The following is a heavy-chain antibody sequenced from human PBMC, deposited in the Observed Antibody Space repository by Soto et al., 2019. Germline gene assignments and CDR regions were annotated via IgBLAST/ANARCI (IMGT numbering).Heavy chain of an antibody. CDR2: IYYSGST. D-gene: IGHD3-3*01. V-gene: IGHV4-61*08. Sequence: SETLSLTCTVSGGSVSSGGYYWSWIRQPPGKGLEWIGYIYYSGSTNYNPSLKSRVTISVDTSKNQFSLKLSSVTAADTAVYYCARDLADFWDEDGGNWFDPWGQGTLVTVSS. J-gene: IGHJ5*02. CDR3: ARDLADFWDEDGGNWFDP. CDR1: GGSVSSGGYY.